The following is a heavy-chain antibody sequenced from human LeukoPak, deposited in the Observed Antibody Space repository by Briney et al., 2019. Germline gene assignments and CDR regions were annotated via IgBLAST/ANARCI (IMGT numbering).Heavy chain of an antibody. CDR1: GYAFPRYY. D-gene: IGHD1-14*01. V-gene: IGHV1-8*03. Sequence: ASVKVSCKAYGYAFPRYYINWVRQATGQGLEWMGWMNPNSGNTGYAQKFQGRVTITRNTSISTAYMELSSLRSEDTAVYYCARAPGPNWFDPWGQGTLVTVSS. J-gene: IGHJ5*02. CDR2: MNPNSGNT. CDR3: ARAPGPNWFDP.